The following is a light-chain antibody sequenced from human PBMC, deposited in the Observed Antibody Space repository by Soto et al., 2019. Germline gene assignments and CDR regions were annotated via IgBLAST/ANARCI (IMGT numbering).Light chain of an antibody. J-gene: IGLJ2*01. Sequence: QSALTQPRSVSASPGQSVTLSCTGSRSDVGVYNYVSWYQQHPGKAPKLMIYEVSNRPSGVSNRFSGSKSGNTASLTISGLQAEDEALYYCTSCTSSITLVFGGGTKLTVL. CDR1: RSDVGVYNY. CDR2: EVS. CDR3: TSCTSSITLV. V-gene: IGLV2-14*01.